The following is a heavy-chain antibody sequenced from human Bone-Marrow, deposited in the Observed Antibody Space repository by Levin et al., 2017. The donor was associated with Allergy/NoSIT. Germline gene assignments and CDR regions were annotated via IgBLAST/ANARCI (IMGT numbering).Heavy chain of an antibody. D-gene: IGHD3-3*01. V-gene: IGHV3-23*01. J-gene: IGHJ4*02. Sequence: GGSLRLSCAASGFTFSSYAMSWVRQAPGKGLEWVSAISGSGGSTYYADSVKGRFTISRDNSKNTLYLQMNSLRAEDTAVYYCAKGGGYDFWSPIDYWGQGTLVTVSS. CDR3: AKGGGYDFWSPIDY. CDR2: ISGSGGST. CDR1: GFTFSSYA.